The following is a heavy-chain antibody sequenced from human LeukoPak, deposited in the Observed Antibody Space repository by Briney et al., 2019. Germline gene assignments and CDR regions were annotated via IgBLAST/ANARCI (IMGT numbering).Heavy chain of an antibody. D-gene: IGHD3-3*01. CDR1: GGSFSGYY. CDR3: ARGRGRRDFWSGYYTYYYGMDV. Sequence: SETLSLTCAVYGGSFSGYYWSWIRQPPGKGLEWIGEINHSGSTNYNPSLKSRVTISVDTSKNQFSLKLSSVTAAGTAVYYCARGRGRRDFWSGYYTYYYGMDVWGQGTTVTVSS. J-gene: IGHJ6*02. V-gene: IGHV4-34*01. CDR2: INHSGST.